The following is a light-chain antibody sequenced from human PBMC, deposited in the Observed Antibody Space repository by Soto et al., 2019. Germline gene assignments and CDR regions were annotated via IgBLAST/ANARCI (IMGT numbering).Light chain of an antibody. J-gene: IGKJ1*01. Sequence: DIVMTQSPDSLAVSLGERATINCKSSQSVLYSSNNKNYLAWYQQKPGQPPKLLISWASTREFGVPDRFSGSGSGIDFTLTIGSLEAEDVAVYYCQQYYGSPLRTFGQGTKVEIK. CDR1: QSVLYSSNNKNY. V-gene: IGKV4-1*01. CDR3: QQYYGSPLRT. CDR2: WAS.